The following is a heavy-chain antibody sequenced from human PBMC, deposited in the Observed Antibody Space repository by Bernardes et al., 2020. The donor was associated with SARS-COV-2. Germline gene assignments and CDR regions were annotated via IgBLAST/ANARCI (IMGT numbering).Heavy chain of an antibody. CDR1: GYTLTELS. Sequence: ASVKVSCMVSGYTLTELSMHWVRQAPGKGLDWMGGFDPEDGETIYAQKFQGRVTMTEDTSTDTAYMELSSLRSEDTAVYYCARAAPDIAVVPAAMIYYYGMDVWGQGTTVTVSS. D-gene: IGHD2-2*01. CDR2: FDPEDGET. CDR3: ARAAPDIAVVPAAMIYYYGMDV. V-gene: IGHV1-24*01. J-gene: IGHJ6*02.